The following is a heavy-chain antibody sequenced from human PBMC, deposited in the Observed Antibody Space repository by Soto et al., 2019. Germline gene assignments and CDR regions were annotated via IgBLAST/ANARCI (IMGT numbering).Heavy chain of an antibody. Sequence: SETLSLTCTVSGGSISSYYWSWIRQPPGKGLEWIGYIYYSGSTNYNPSLKSRVTISVDTSKNQFSLKLSSVTAADTAVYYCAREGDGDYGFDYWGQGTLVTVSS. D-gene: IGHD4-17*01. V-gene: IGHV4-59*01. J-gene: IGHJ4*02. CDR1: GGSISSYY. CDR2: IYYSGST. CDR3: AREGDGDYGFDY.